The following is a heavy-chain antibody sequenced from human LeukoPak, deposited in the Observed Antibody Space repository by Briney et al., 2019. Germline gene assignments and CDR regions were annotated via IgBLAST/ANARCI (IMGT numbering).Heavy chain of an antibody. J-gene: IGHJ5*02. V-gene: IGHV5-51*01. D-gene: IGHD3-16*02. CDR1: GYSFSRYW. CDR3: ARLSYTDWFDP. CDR2: IYPGDSDT. Sequence: GESLKISCKGSGYSFSRYWVGWVRQMPGKGLEWMGIIYPGDSDTRYGPSFQGQVTISADKSISTAYLQWSSLKASDTAMYYCARLSYTDWFDPWGQGTLVTVSS.